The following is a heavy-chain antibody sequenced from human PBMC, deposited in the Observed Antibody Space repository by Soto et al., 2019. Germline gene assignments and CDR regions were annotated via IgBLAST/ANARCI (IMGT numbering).Heavy chain of an antibody. J-gene: IGHJ4*02. V-gene: IGHV4-30-4*08. Sequence: PSETLSLTCSVSGGSIISGDYYWIWIRQPPGKGLEWIGYIYYSGSTYYNPSLKSRVTISVDTSKNQFSLKLSSVTAADTAVYYCARASYGSGSNYWGQGTLVTVSS. CDR1: GGSIISGDYY. CDR2: IYYSGST. CDR3: ARASYGSGSNY. D-gene: IGHD3-10*01.